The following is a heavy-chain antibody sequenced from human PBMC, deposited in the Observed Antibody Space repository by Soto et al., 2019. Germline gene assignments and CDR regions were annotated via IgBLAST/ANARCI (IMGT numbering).Heavy chain of an antibody. CDR3: ARAKEGYYDSSGYRYYYYYYGMDV. CDR1: GYTFTGYY. V-gene: IGHV1-2*04. Sequence: DSVKVSCKASGYTFTGYYMHWVRQAPGQGLEWMGWINPNSGGTNYAQKFQGWVTMTRDTSISTAYMELSRLRSDDTAVYYCARAKEGYYDSSGYRYYYYYYGMDVWGQGTTVTVSS. CDR2: INPNSGGT. D-gene: IGHD3-22*01. J-gene: IGHJ6*02.